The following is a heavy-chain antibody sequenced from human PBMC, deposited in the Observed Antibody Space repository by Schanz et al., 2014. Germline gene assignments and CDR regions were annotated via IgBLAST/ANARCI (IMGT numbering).Heavy chain of an antibody. V-gene: IGHV1-18*01. CDR3: ARDRDQWDGNYLDY. CDR1: GRTFIVYHV. Sequence: QVQLVQSGAEVKKPGASMKVSCKASGRTFIVYHVLHWVRQAPGQGLEWMGWISAYNGHTNYAQKFQGRVTMTTDTSTSTAYMELRSLTSDDSAVYYCARDRDQWDGNYLDYWGQGTLVTVSS. J-gene: IGHJ4*02. D-gene: IGHD1-26*01. CDR2: ISAYNGHT.